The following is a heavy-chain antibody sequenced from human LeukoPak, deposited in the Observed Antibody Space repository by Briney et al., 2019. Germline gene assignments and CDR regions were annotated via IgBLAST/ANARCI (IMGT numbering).Heavy chain of an antibody. CDR1: GFTFSSYE. V-gene: IGHV3-48*03. D-gene: IGHD3-22*01. CDR2: INSPGTTI. CDR3: AREPYYHDNSAYYLNYFDS. J-gene: IGHJ4*02. Sequence: GGSLRLSCAASGFTFSSYEMNWVRQAPGKGLEWVSYINSPGTTIYYADSVKGRFTISRDNAKNTLYLQMNSLRAEDTAVYYCAREPYYHDNSAYYLNYFDSWGQGTLVTVSS.